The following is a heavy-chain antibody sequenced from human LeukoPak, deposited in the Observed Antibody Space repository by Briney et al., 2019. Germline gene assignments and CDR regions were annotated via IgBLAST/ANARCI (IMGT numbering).Heavy chain of an antibody. Sequence: GGSLRLSCAASGFTFSSHTMNWVRQAPGKGLEWVSSISSDSNTIFYADSIRGRFTISRDNAKNSLYLQMNSLRAEDTAVYFCARYYDSSGYSPPGFDYWGQGTLVTVSS. D-gene: IGHD3-22*01. J-gene: IGHJ4*02. CDR2: ISSDSNTI. V-gene: IGHV3-48*04. CDR3: ARYYDSSGYSPPGFDY. CDR1: GFTFSSHT.